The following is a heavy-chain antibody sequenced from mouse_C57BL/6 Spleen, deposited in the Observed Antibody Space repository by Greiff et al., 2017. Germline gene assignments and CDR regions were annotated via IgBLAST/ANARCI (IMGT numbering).Heavy chain of an antibody. CDR1: GYTFTSYD. J-gene: IGHJ4*01. V-gene: IGHV1-85*01. Sequence: QVQLQQSGPELVKPGASVKLSCKASGYTFTSYDINWVKQRPGQGLEWIGWIYPRDGSTKYNEKFKGKATFTVDTSSSTAYMELHSLTSEDSAVYFCATLYYYGSRGGYAMDYWGQGTSVTVSS. D-gene: IGHD1-1*01. CDR2: IYPRDGST. CDR3: ATLYYYGSRGGYAMDY.